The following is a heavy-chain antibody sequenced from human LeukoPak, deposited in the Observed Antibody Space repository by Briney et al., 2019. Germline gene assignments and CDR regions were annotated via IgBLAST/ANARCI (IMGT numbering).Heavy chain of an antibody. CDR3: ARGRYLDWLPYFFDY. CDR1: GFTFSIYW. V-gene: IGHV3-7*01. CDR2: IDQDGREK. D-gene: IGHD3-9*01. Sequence: GGSLRLSCSASGFTFSIYWMSWVRQAPGKGLEWVANIDQDGREKSFVDSVRGRFSISRDNAQNTLYLQMNSLRVEDMAVYYCARGRYLDWLPYFFDYWGQGTLVTVSS. J-gene: IGHJ4*02.